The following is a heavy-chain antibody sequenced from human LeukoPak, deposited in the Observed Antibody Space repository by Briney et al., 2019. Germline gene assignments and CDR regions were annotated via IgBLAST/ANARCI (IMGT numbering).Heavy chain of an antibody. CDR2: IYTSGST. CDR3: ARRYGDYSGNWFDP. Sequence: SETLSLTCTVSGGPISSYYWSWIRQPAGKGLEWIGRIYTSGSTNYNPSLKSRVTMSVDTSKNQFSLKLSSVTAADTAVYYCARRYGDYSGNWFDPWGQGTLVTVSS. J-gene: IGHJ5*02. CDR1: GGPISSYY. V-gene: IGHV4-4*07. D-gene: IGHD4-17*01.